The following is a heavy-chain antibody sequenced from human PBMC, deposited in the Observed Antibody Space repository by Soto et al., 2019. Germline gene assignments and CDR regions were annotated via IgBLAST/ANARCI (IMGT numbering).Heavy chain of an antibody. CDR2: TSYRSKWYN. CDR3: ARDILAGATGWFDP. CDR1: WEGDSGSSAE. V-gene: IGHV6-1*01. D-gene: IGHD1-26*01. J-gene: IGHJ5*02. Sequence: PCLCCGLSWEGDSGSSAEWFRSNASPARGLDWLGRTSYRSKWYNDYAVSVKSRITINPDTSKNQFSLQLNSVSPEDRAVYSCARDILAGATGWFDPWGQGSLV.